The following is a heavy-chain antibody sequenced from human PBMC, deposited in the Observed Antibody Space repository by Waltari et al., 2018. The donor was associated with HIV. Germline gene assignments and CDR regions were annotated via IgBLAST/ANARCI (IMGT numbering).Heavy chain of an antibody. CDR3: ARYIWGAYRYFDL. J-gene: IGHJ2*01. Sequence: QVHLQESGPGRVKSSETLSLNCTVSGGSVTGGYYYWSWIRQSPGKGLDLVAYMYHSGTTHYNSPLWGRVTMSVDTSARQISLQLKSVTAADTAVYFCARYIWGAYRYFDLWGRGTLVTVS. CDR2: MYHSGTT. D-gene: IGHD3-16*02. V-gene: IGHV4-61*01. CDR1: GGSVTGGYYY.